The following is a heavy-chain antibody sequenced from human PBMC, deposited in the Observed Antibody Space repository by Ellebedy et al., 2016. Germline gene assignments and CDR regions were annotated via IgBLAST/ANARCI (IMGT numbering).Heavy chain of an antibody. V-gene: IGHV1-24*01. CDR3: ATDYGIAAALRAFDI. CDR1: GYTLTELS. CDR2: FDPEDGET. Sequence: ASVKVSXXVSGYTLTELSMHWVRQAPGKGLEWMGGFDPEDGETIYAQKFQGRVTMTEDTSTDTAYMELSSLRSEDTAVYYCATDYGIAAALRAFDIWGQGTMVTVSS. J-gene: IGHJ3*02. D-gene: IGHD6-13*01.